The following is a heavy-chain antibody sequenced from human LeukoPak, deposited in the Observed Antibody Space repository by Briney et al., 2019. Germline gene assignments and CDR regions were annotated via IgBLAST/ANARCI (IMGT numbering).Heavy chain of an antibody. J-gene: IGHJ4*02. CDR1: GFTFDDYG. D-gene: IGHD5-24*01. CDR2: INWNGGST. CDR3: ARDQVTRMATRQPPNY. Sequence: GGSLRLSCAASGFTFDDYGMSWVRQAPGKGLEWVSGINWNGGSTGYADSVKGRFTISRDNAKNSLYPQMNSLRAEDTALYYCARDQVTRMATRQPPNYWGQGTLVTVSS. V-gene: IGHV3-20*04.